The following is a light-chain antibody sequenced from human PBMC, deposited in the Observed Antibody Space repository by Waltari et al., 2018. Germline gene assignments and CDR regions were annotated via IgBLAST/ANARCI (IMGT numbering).Light chain of an antibody. J-gene: IGLJ2*01. CDR2: DVS. V-gene: IGLV2-14*03. CDR1: SSEVGAYNY. Sequence: QSALTQPASVSGSPGQSITISCPRTSSEVGAYNYFSWYQQHPGKVPKLIIYDVSHRPSGVSFRFSGSKSDNTASLTISGLQAEDEADYYCISYTTSDTMIFGGGTKLTVL. CDR3: ISYTTSDTMI.